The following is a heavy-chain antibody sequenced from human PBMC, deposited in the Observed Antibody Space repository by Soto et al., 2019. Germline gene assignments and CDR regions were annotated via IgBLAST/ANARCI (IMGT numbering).Heavy chain of an antibody. CDR3: GRRGGGHYLDSSGYH. D-gene: IGHD3-22*01. Sequence: ASVQVSSKTAGYTFTSYCIICVRQPPGQELQWMGWIISSNGTTTYAHKPQGRHTTTTDTSTSTSYLERRSLRSDDAVVYCWGRRGGGHYLDSSGYHWGQGTMVTVSS. CDR2: IISSNGTT. J-gene: IGHJ4*02. V-gene: IGHV1-18*04. CDR1: GYTFTSYC.